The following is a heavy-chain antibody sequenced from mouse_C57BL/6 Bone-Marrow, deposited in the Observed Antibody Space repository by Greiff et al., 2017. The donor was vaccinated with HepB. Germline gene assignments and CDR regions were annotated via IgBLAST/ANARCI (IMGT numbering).Heavy chain of an antibody. J-gene: IGHJ2*01. V-gene: IGHV5-12*01. CDR2: ISNGGGST. Sequence: DVMLVESGGGLVQPGGSLKLSCAASGFTFSDYYMYWVRQTPEKRLEWVAYISNGGGSTYYPDTVKGRFTISRDNAKNTLYLQMSRLKSEDTAMYYCARQGRHYYGSSPFDYWGQGTTLTVSS. D-gene: IGHD1-1*01. CDR1: GFTFSDYY. CDR3: ARQGRHYYGSSPFDY.